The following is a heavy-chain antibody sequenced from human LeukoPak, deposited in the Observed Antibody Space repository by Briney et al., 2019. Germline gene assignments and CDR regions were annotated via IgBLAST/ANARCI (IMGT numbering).Heavy chain of an antibody. CDR3: AKGLGGPLLAY. V-gene: IGHV3-9*01. CDR2: ISWKRGSI. D-gene: IGHD1-26*01. J-gene: IGHJ4*02. CDR1: GFTFDDYA. Sequence: GGSLRLSCAAYGFTFDDYAMHWVRQAPGKGLKWGSGISWKRGSIGYADSVKGRFTISRYNAKNSLYQKRKSVRAEDRALYYCAKGLGGPLLAYWGKGTLVSVSS.